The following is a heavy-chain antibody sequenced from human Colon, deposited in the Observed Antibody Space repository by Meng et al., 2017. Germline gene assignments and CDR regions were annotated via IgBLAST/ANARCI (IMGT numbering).Heavy chain of an antibody. CDR2: LYSGGSR. D-gene: IGHD7-27*01. V-gene: IGHV3-66*02. J-gene: IGHJ3*02. CDR3: ARERVGVNGDAFDI. Sequence: GESLKISCAASGFTVSSNYMSWVRQAPGKGLEWVSILYSGGSRYYADSVKGRFTISRDKSKNTLFLQMDSLRAEDTAVYYCARERVGVNGDAFDIWGQGTTVTVSS. CDR1: GFTVSSNY.